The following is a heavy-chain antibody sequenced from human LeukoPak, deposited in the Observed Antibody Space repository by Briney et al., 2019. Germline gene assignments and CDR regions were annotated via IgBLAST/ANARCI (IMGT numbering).Heavy chain of an antibody. CDR3: ARVKSGWYEAWYFDL. Sequence: GGSLRLSCAASGFTFSSYWMHWVRQAPGKGLVWVSRINSDGSSTSYADSVKGRFTISRDNAKNTLYLQMNSLRAEDTAVYYCARVKSGWYEAWYFDLWGRGTLVTVSS. CDR2: INSDGSST. CDR1: GFTFSSYW. D-gene: IGHD6-19*01. V-gene: IGHV3-74*01. J-gene: IGHJ2*01.